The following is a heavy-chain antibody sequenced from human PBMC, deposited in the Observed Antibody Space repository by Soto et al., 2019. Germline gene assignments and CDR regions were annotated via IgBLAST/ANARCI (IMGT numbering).Heavy chain of an antibody. J-gene: IGHJ6*02. CDR2: IMPTVDSA. CDR3: AVAAVREIMAQESSGMAV. CDR1: GGTLSDYA. V-gene: IGHV1-69*01. D-gene: IGHD3-10*01. Sequence: QVQLVQSGAEVKTPGSSVKVSCKASGGTLSDYAISWVRQAPGQGLEWMGGIMPTVDSANYAQNFQGRLTISEDESTSTANLELRSLRSDDTAVYYCAVAAVREIMAQESSGMAVWGQGTTVIVSS.